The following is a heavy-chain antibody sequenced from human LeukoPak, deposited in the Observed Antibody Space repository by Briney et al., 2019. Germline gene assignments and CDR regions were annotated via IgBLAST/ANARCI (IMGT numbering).Heavy chain of an antibody. Sequence: ASVKVSCKASGYTFTGYYMHWVRQAPGQGLEWMGRINPNSGGTNYAQKFQGRVTMTRDTSISTAYMELGRLRSDDTAVYYCVRDPKYYDFWSGYLEYYYYYGMDVWGQGTTVTVSS. CDR1: GYTFTGYY. V-gene: IGHV1-2*06. CDR3: VRDPKYYDFWSGYLEYYYYYGMDV. J-gene: IGHJ6*02. CDR2: INPNSGGT. D-gene: IGHD3-3*01.